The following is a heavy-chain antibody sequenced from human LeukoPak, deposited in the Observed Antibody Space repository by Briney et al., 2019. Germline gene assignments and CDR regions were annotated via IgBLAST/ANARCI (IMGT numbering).Heavy chain of an antibody. CDR2: IRGSGSGT. J-gene: IGHJ3*02. Sequence: GGSLRLSCAASGFIYSNYALMWLRQSPGKGLEWVSAIRGSGSGTFYADSVKGRFTISRDNSKNTLYLQMNGLRAEDTAVYYCARDPNGDYIGAFDMWGRGTLVTVSS. CDR3: ARDPNGDYIGAFDM. V-gene: IGHV3-23*01. D-gene: IGHD4-17*01. CDR1: GFIYSNYA.